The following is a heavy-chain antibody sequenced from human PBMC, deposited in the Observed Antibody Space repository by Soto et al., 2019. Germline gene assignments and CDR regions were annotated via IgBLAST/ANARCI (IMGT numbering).Heavy chain of an antibody. CDR2: ISSSSSYI. CDR3: ARDRVSAAGMDV. J-gene: IGHJ6*02. Sequence: PGGSLRLSCAASGFTFSSYSMNWVRQAPGKGLEWVSSISSSSSYIYYADSVKGRFTISRDNAKNSLYLQMNSLRAEDTAVYYCARDRVSAAGMDVWGQGTTVTV. V-gene: IGHV3-21*01. D-gene: IGHD6-13*01. CDR1: GFTFSSYS.